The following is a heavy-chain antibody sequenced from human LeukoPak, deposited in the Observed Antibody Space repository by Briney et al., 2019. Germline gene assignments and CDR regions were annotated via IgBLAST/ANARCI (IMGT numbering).Heavy chain of an antibody. CDR1: GYTFTGHY. V-gene: IGHV1-2*02. CDR3: AREAPMVGDSFDI. Sequence: GASVKVSCKASGYTFTGHYMHWVRQAPGQGLEWMGWINPDSGGTKYAQKFQGRVTMTRDTSISAAYMELNTLTSDDTAVYYCAREAPMVGDSFDIWGHGTMVTVSS. J-gene: IGHJ3*02. D-gene: IGHD3-10*02. CDR2: INPDSGGT.